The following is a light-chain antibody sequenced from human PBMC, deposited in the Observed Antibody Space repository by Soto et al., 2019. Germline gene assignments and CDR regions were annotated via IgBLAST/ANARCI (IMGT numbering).Light chain of an antibody. CDR1: QSITTY. CDR2: AAS. Sequence: DIQITQSPSSLSSSGGDRVTITCRASQSITTYLNWYRQKPGKAPKLLIYAASSLQSGVPSRFSGSGSETDFTLSIGRLQPEDFATYYCQQTYSSPPGAFGQGTKVDIK. J-gene: IGKJ1*01. V-gene: IGKV1-39*01. CDR3: QQTYSSPPGA.